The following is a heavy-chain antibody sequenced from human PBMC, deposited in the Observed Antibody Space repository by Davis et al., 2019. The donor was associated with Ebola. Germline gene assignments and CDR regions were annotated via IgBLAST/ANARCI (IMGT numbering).Heavy chain of an antibody. J-gene: IGHJ4*02. V-gene: IGHV3-33*01. CDR1: GFTFSSYG. D-gene: IGHD4-17*01. CDR3: ARDWDYGDSHCDY. CDR2: IWYDGSNK. Sequence: GESLKISCAASGFTFSSYGMHWVRQAPGKGLEWVAVIWYDGSNKYYADSVKGRFTISRDNSKNMLYLQMNSLRAEDTAVYYCARDWDYGDSHCDYWGQGTLVTVSS.